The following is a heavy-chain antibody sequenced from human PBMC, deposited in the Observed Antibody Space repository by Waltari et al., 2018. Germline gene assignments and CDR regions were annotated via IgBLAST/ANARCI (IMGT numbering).Heavy chain of an antibody. CDR3: ASSLYGDYTQIWGRVFDY. D-gene: IGHD4-17*01. CDR1: GFTFRSLS. Sequence: VQLLESGGGLVKSGGSLRLSCAAPGFTFRSLSMNWVRQAPGKGVGWVSVISGSGGSTDYADSVKGRFTISRDNSKNTLYLQMNNLRVEDTAVYYCASSLYGDYTQIWGRVFDYWGQGTLVTVSS. CDR2: ISGSGGST. V-gene: IGHV3-23*01. J-gene: IGHJ4*02.